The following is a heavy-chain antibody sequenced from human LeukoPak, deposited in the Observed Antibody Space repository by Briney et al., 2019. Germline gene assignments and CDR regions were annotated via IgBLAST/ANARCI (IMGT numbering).Heavy chain of an antibody. CDR3: ASQYYYDSSGYYYPY. D-gene: IGHD3-22*01. CDR2: INPNSGGT. V-gene: IGHV1-2*06. CDR1: GYTFTGYY. Sequence: ASVKVSCKASGYTFTGYYMHWLRQAPGQGLEWMGRINPNSGGTNYAQKFQGRVTMTRDTYTSTAYMELSRLRSDDTAVYYCASQYYYDSSGYYYPYWGQGTLVTVSS. J-gene: IGHJ4*02.